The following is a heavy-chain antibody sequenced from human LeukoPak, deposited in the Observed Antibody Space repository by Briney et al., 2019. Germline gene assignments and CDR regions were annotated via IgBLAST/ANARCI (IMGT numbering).Heavy chain of an antibody. D-gene: IGHD2-15*01. V-gene: IGHV3-53*01. Sequence: GGSLRLSCAASGFTVSSKYMSWVRQAPGKGLEGVSLIYSGGGTYYADSVKGRFTISRDNAKNSLYLQMNSLRAEDTAVYYCARDSGCTGGSCYSELDYWGQGTLVTVSS. J-gene: IGHJ4*02. CDR1: GFTVSSKY. CDR3: ARDSGCTGGSCYSELDY. CDR2: IYSGGGT.